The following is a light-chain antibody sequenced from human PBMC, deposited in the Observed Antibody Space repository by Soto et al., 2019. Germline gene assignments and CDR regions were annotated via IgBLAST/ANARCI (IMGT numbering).Light chain of an antibody. CDR1: SSDVGGYNF. V-gene: IGLV2-14*01. Sequence: QSALTQPASVSGSPGQSITISCTGTSSDVGGYNFVSWYQQHPGKAPKLMIYEVTNRPSGVSTRFSGSRSGNTASLTISGLQAEDEADYYGSSYTSNRSPVVFGGGTKLTVL. CDR2: EVT. CDR3: SSYTSNRSPVV. J-gene: IGLJ2*01.